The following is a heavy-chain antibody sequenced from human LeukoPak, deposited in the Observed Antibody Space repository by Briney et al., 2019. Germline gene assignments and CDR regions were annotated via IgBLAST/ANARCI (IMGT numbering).Heavy chain of an antibody. D-gene: IGHD3-22*01. J-gene: IGHJ4*02. V-gene: IGHV4-38-2*02. CDR1: GYSISSGYY. CDR3: ATYLRGFYYDSSGYYDY. Sequence: PSETLSLTCTVPGYSISSGYYWGWIRQPPGKGLEWIGSIYHSGSTYYNPSLKSRVTISVDTSKNQFSLKLSSVTAADTAVYYCATYLRGFYYDSSGYYDYWGQGTLVTVSS. CDR2: IYHSGST.